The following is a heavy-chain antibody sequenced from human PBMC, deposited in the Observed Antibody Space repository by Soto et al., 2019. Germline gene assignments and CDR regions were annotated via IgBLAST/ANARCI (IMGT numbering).Heavy chain of an antibody. V-gene: IGHV4-34*01. CDR2: INHSGST. Sequence: SETLSLTCAVYGGSFSGYYWSWIRQPPGKGLEWIGEINHSGSTNYNPSLKSRVTISVDTSKNQFSLKLSSVTAADTAVYYCARGVYCSSTSCPNYGMDVWGQGTTVTVSS. CDR3: ARGVYCSSTSCPNYGMDV. CDR1: GGSFSGYY. J-gene: IGHJ6*02. D-gene: IGHD2-2*01.